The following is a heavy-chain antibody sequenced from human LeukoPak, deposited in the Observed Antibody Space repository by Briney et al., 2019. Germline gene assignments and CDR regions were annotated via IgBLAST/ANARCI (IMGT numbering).Heavy chain of an antibody. Sequence: GSLRLSCSGFGFTVRENYNSWVRQGSGKGLEGVSVIYSGGSTYYADSVKGRFTISRDNSKNTLYLQMNSLRAEDTAVYFCATGERMVRGDGVDYWGQGTLVTVSS. D-gene: IGHD3-10*01. CDR2: IYSGGST. CDR1: GFTVRENY. CDR3: ATGERMVRGDGVDY. J-gene: IGHJ4*02. V-gene: IGHV3-66*01.